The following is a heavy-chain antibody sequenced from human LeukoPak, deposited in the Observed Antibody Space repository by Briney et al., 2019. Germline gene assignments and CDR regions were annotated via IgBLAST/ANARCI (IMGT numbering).Heavy chain of an antibody. CDR3: SGLYDCAWGGVDY. Sequence: GGSLRLSCAASGFSFSSYEMNWVRQAPGKGLEWVSYISSSGSIIYYADSVKGRFTIPRDNAKNSLYPQMNSLRAEDTAVYYCSGLYDCAWGGVDYWGQGILVVVS. V-gene: IGHV3-48*03. J-gene: IGHJ4*02. CDR1: GFSFSSYE. D-gene: IGHD2-21*02. CDR2: ISSSGSII.